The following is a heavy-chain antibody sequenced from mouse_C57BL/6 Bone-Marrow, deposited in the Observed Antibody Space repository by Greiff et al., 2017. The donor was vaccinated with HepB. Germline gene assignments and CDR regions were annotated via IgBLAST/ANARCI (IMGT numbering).Heavy chain of an antibody. CDR1: GFTFSDYY. V-gene: IGHV5-16*01. CDR2: INYDGSST. CDR3: ARDRITTVVSWYFDV. Sequence: EVQRVESEGGLVQPGSSMKLSCTASGFTFSDYYMAWVRQVPEKGLEWVANINYDGSSTYYLDSLKSRFIISRDNAKNILYLQMSSLKSEDTATYYCARDRITTVVSWYFDVCGTGTTVTVSS. J-gene: IGHJ1*03. D-gene: IGHD1-1*01.